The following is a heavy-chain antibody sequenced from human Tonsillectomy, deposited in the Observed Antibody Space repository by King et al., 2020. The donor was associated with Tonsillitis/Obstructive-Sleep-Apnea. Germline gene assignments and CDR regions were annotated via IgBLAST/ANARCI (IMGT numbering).Heavy chain of an antibody. CDR1: GYTFSNYG. CDR2: ISPYNGDT. Sequence: QLVESGAEVKKPGASVKVSCKASGYTFSNYGISWVRQAPGQGLGWMGWISPYNGDTNYAQKLQGRVTMTIGTSTSTAYMELRSLRSDDTALYYCARDSMSHYYDSSAYYTFAYWGQGTLVTVSS. V-gene: IGHV1-18*01. D-gene: IGHD3-22*01. J-gene: IGHJ4*02. CDR3: ARDSMSHYYDSSAYYTFAY.